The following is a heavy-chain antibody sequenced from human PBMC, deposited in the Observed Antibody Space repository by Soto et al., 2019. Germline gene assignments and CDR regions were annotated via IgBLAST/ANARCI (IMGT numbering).Heavy chain of an antibody. CDR1: GGSVNSGSYY. CDR2: VSYSGNS. CDR3: VRSYTLMVAALGE. Sequence: QVQLQESGPGLVKPSETLSLTCTVSGGSVNSGSYYWNWIRQPPGKGLEWLGYVSYSGNSNYKPSVRSRVAISVDTAKNQFFLRLSSVTAAETAVYYCVRSYTLMVAALGEWGQGTLGTVSS. J-gene: IGHJ1*01. V-gene: IGHV4-61*01. D-gene: IGHD3-16*01.